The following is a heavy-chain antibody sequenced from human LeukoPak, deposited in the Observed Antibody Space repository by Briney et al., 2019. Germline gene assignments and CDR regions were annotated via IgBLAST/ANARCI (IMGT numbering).Heavy chain of an antibody. V-gene: IGHV3-30*18. CDR1: GFTFSSYG. CDR2: ISYDGSNK. J-gene: IGHJ6*03. CDR3: AKDWYYYDSSGYYPDYYYHYMDV. Sequence: GGSLRLSCAASGFTFSSYGMHWVRQAPGKGLEWVAVISYDGSNKYYADSVKGRFTISRDNSKNTLYLQMNSLRAEDTAVYYCAKDWYYYDSSGYYPDYYYHYMDVWGKGTTVTVSS. D-gene: IGHD3-22*01.